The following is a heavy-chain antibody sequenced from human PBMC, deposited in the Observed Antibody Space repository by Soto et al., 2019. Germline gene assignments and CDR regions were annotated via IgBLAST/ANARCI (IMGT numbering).Heavy chain of an antibody. J-gene: IGHJ4*02. V-gene: IGHV3-23*03. CDR1: GFTFSDYT. CDR3: ARSTSGYFGY. CDR2: ILSDYNT. D-gene: IGHD2-2*01. Sequence: EVQLLESGGGLVQPGGSLTLSCAASGFTFSDYTMTWVRQAPGKVLECISVILSDYNTYYAGSVRGRFTISRDNSKNTLYLEMNSLRAEDTAVYYCARSTSGYFGYWGQGARVTVSS.